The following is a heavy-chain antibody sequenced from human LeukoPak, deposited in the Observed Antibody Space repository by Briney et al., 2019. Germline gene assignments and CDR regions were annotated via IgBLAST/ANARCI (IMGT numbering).Heavy chain of an antibody. J-gene: IGHJ4*02. V-gene: IGHV3-30*19. Sequence: PGGSLRLSCAASGLTFSSYGMHWVRQAPGKGLEWVAVIWYDGSNKYYAASVKGRFTISRDNSKNTLYLQMNSLRAEDTAVYYCARDPTPEVSYFDYWGQGTLVTVSS. CDR2: IWYDGSNK. CDR1: GLTFSSYG. CDR3: ARDPTPEVSYFDY.